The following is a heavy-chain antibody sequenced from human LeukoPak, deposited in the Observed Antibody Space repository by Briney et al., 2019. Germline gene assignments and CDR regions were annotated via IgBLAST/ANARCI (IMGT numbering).Heavy chain of an antibody. Sequence: QTGGSLRLSCAASEFPVSSNYMTWVRQAPGKGLEWVSVIYSGGSTYYADSVKGRFTISRDDSKNTLYLQMNSLRGEDTAVYYCARESLRQQWLVRREEYYYMDVWGKGTTVTISS. CDR1: EFPVSSNY. J-gene: IGHJ6*03. V-gene: IGHV3-53*01. CDR3: ARESLRQQWLVRREEYYYMDV. CDR2: IYSGGST. D-gene: IGHD6-19*01.